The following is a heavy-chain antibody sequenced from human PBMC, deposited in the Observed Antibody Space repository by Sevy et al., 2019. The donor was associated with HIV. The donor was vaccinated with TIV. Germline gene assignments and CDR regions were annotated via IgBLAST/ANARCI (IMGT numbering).Heavy chain of an antibody. Sequence: GGSLRLSCATSGFTFSSYWMHWVRQAPGKGLVWVSRINSDGSSTSYADSVKGRFTISRDNAKNTLYLQMNSLRAEDTAVYYCARVNYYGSGSSRGFDYWGQGTLVTVSS. J-gene: IGHJ4*02. V-gene: IGHV3-74*01. CDR1: GFTFSSYW. CDR2: INSDGSST. D-gene: IGHD3-10*01. CDR3: ARVNYYGSGSSRGFDY.